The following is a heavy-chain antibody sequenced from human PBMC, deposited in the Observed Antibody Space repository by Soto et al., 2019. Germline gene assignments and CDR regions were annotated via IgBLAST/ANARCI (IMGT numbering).Heavy chain of an antibody. J-gene: IGHJ4*02. Sequence: GESLKISCAASGFTFSSYSMNWVRQAPGKGLEWVSSISSSSSYIYYADSVKGRFTISRDNAKNSLYLQMNSLRVEDTAVYYCARDEGVDTAMVDYWGQGTLVTVSS. V-gene: IGHV3-21*01. D-gene: IGHD5-18*01. CDR1: GFTFSSYS. CDR2: ISSSSSYI. CDR3: ARDEGVDTAMVDY.